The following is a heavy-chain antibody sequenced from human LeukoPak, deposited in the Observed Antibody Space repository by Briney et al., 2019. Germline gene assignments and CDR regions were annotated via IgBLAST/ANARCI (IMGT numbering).Heavy chain of an antibody. V-gene: IGHV4-34*01. CDR2: IHHDGRT. J-gene: IGHJ3*01. CDR1: GGSLSDHY. Sequence: SETLSLTCAVYGGSLSDHYWSWIRQSPGKGLEWIGDIHHDGRTKYSPSLKSRVSILLDTSKNEVSLRLTPVTAADTALYFCAREPVPQDYGDTVNAYDLWGQGTMVIVSS. D-gene: IGHD4-17*01. CDR3: AREPVPQDYGDTVNAYDL.